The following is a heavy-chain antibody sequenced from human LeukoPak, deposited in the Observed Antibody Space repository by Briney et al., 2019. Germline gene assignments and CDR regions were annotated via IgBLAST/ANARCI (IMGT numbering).Heavy chain of an antibody. Sequence: SVKVSCKASGGTFSSYAISWVRQAPGQGLEWMGRIIPIFGTANYAQRFQGRVTITTDESTSTAYMELSSLRSVDTAVYYCVFDSSGYLSRSLPPYFDSWGQGTLVTVSS. D-gene: IGHD3-22*01. CDR1: GGTFSSYA. V-gene: IGHV1-69*05. CDR2: IIPIFGTA. CDR3: VFDSSGYLSRSLPPYFDS. J-gene: IGHJ4*02.